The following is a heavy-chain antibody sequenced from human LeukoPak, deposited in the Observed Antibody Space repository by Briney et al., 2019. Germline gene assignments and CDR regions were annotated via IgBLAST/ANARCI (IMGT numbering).Heavy chain of an antibody. D-gene: IGHD3-16*02. Sequence: SETLSLTCTVSGGSISSYYWSWIRQPPGKGLEWMGYIYYSGSTNYNPSLKSRVTISVDTSKNPFSLKLSSVTAADTAVYYCASRLPAGVWGSYRSYFDYWGQGTLVTVSS. V-gene: IGHV4-59*01. CDR3: ASRLPAGVWGSYRSYFDY. J-gene: IGHJ4*02. CDR2: IYYSGST. CDR1: GGSISSYY.